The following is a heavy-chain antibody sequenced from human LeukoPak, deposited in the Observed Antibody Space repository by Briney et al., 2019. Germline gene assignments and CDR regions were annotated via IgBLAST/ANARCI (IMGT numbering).Heavy chain of an antibody. Sequence: ASVKVSCKASGYTFTSYYMHWVRQAPGQGLEWMGIINPSGGSTSYAQKFQGRVSMTTDTSTNTAYMELRSLTSDDTAVYYCARVLYPSGNWFDHWGQGTLVTVSS. J-gene: IGHJ5*02. D-gene: IGHD3-10*01. CDR1: GYTFTSYY. CDR3: ARVLYPSGNWFDH. CDR2: INPSGGST. V-gene: IGHV1-46*01.